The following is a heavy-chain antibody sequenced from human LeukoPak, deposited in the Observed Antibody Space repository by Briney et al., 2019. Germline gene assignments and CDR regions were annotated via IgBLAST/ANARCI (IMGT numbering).Heavy chain of an antibody. J-gene: IGHJ4*02. V-gene: IGHV3-23*01. CDR2: IRGSGGST. CDR1: GFTFSSYA. D-gene: IGHD4-17*01. Sequence: GGSLRLSCAASGFTFSSYAMTWVRQAPGKGLEWVSAIRGSGGSTYYADSVKGRFTISRDNSKNTLYLQMNSLRAEDTAVYYCAKVNPDDYGDYAPHIDYWGQGTLVTVSS. CDR3: AKVNPDDYGDYAPHIDY.